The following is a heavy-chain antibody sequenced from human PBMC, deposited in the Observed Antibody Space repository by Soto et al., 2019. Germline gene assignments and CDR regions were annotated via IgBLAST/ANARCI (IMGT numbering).Heavy chain of an antibody. CDR3: ARGIFGSGTANDY. CDR1: GFTFTGSW. D-gene: IGHD3-10*01. CDR2: INGDGSGT. J-gene: IGHJ4*02. Sequence: EVQLVESGGGLVQPGGSLRLSCAASGFTFTGSWMHWVHQAPGKGLVWVSRINGDGSGTSYADFVKCRFIISRDDAKNTLFLQMNGLRAEDTAVYYCARGIFGSGTANDYWCQGTLVTVSS. V-gene: IGHV3-74*01.